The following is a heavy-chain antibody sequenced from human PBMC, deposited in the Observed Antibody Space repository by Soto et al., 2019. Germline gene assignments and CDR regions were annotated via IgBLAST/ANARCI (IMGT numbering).Heavy chain of an antibody. Sequence: SVKVSCKASGGTFSSYAISWVRQAPGQGLEWMGGIIPIFGTANYAQKFQGRVTITADESTSTAYMELSSLRSEDTAVYYCARVVRGGGNPSKGYYGMDVWGQGTTVTVS. D-gene: IGHD2-15*01. CDR3: ARVVRGGGNPSKGYYGMDV. V-gene: IGHV1-69*13. CDR1: GGTFSSYA. CDR2: IIPIFGTA. J-gene: IGHJ6*02.